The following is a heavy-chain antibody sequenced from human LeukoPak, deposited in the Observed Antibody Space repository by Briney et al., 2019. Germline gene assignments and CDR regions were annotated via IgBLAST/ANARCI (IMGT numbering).Heavy chain of an antibody. Sequence: GGSLRLSCAAPGFTFSSYGMHWVRQAPGKGLEWVAVIWYDGSNKYYADSVKGRFTISRDNSKNTLYLQMNSLRAEDTAVYYCARDPYDSSGPDAFDIWGQGTMVTVSS. CDR2: IWYDGSNK. CDR3: ARDPYDSSGPDAFDI. D-gene: IGHD3-22*01. J-gene: IGHJ3*02. CDR1: GFTFSSYG. V-gene: IGHV3-33*01.